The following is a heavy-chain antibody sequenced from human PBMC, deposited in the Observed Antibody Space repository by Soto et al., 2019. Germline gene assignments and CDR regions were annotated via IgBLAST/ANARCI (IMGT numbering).Heavy chain of an antibody. J-gene: IGHJ5*02. CDR3: ARVLTTRSSWFDP. Sequence: PWGSLRLSCAASGFTFSDYYMSWIRQAPGKGLEWVSYISSSGSTIYYADSVKGRFTISRDNAKNSLYLQMNSLRAEDTAVYYCARVLTTRSSWFDPWGQGTLVTVSS. D-gene: IGHD3-22*01. V-gene: IGHV3-11*01. CDR2: ISSSGSTI. CDR1: GFTFSDYY.